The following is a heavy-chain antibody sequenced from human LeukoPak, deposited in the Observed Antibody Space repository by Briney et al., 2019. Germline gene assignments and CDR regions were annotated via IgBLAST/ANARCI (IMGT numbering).Heavy chain of an antibody. CDR2: ISSSGSTI. Sequence: GSLRLSCAASGFTFSSYEMNWVRQAPGKGLEWVSYISSSGSTIYYADSVKGRFTISRDNAKNSLYLQINSLRAEDTAVYYCARKDRYGLDYWGQGTLVTVSS. CDR3: ARKDRYGLDY. CDR1: GFTFSSYE. J-gene: IGHJ4*02. D-gene: IGHD3-9*01. V-gene: IGHV3-48*03.